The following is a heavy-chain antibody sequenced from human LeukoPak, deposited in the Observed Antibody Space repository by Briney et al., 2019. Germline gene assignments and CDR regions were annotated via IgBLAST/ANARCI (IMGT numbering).Heavy chain of an antibody. CDR2: ISAYNGDT. D-gene: IGHD6-6*01. J-gene: IGHJ5*02. V-gene: IGHV1-18*01. Sequence: ASVKVSCKASGYAFTTYGINWVRQAPGQGLEWMGWISAYNGDTNYAQNVQGRVTMSTDTSTSKAYMELRSLRSDDTAVYYCARDLIAARPGWFDPWGQGTLVTVSS. CDR1: GYAFTTYG. CDR3: ARDLIAARPGWFDP.